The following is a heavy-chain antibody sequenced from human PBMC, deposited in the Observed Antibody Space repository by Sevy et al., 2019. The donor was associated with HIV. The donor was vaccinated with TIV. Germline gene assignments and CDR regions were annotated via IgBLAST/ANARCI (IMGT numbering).Heavy chain of an antibody. Sequence: GGSLRLSCAASGFSLNNYWMNWVRQAPGKGLEWVANIKQDGSVKYYVDSVKGRFTISRDNARNLLYLQMNSLRAEDTAVYCCALERLSSNVAEYFQNWGQGTLVTVSS. J-gene: IGHJ1*01. CDR2: IKQDGSVK. V-gene: IGHV3-7*01. D-gene: IGHD1-1*01. CDR3: ALERLSSNVAEYFQN. CDR1: GFSLNNYW.